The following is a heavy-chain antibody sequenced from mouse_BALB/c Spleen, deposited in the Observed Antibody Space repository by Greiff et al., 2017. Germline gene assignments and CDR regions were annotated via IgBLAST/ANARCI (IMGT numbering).Heavy chain of an antibody. CDR2: IYPGDGDT. Sequence: VQLQQSGAELARPGASVKLSCKASGYTFTSYWMQWVKQRPGQGLEWIGAIYPGDGDTRYTQKFKGKATLTADKSSSTAHMELLSLTSEDSAVYYCGRSSGNAWFAYWGQGTLVTVSA. D-gene: IGHD2-1*01. V-gene: IGHV1-87*01. J-gene: IGHJ3*01. CDR1: GYTFTSYW. CDR3: GRSSGNAWFAY.